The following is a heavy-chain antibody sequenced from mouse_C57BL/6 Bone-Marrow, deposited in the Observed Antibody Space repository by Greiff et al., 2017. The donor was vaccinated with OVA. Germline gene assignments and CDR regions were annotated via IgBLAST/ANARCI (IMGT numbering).Heavy chain of an antibody. D-gene: IGHD2-3*01. CDR2: LNTNNGGT. CDR1: GYTFTDYY. V-gene: IGHV1-26*01. CDR3: ARPLSHRYYDV. J-gene: IGHJ1*03. Sequence: EVKLQQSGPELVKPGASVKISCKASGYTFTDYYMHWVKQSHGKSLEWIGDLNTNNGGTSYTQKFQGKATLTVDKSSSTAYMELRSLTSEDAEGYYVARPLSHRYYDVWGTGTTATVSA.